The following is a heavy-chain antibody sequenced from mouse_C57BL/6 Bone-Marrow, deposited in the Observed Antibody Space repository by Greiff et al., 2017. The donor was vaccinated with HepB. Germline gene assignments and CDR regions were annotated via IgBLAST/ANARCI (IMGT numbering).Heavy chain of an antibody. J-gene: IGHJ2*01. CDR3: ARTLYDRSYSDY. CDR1: GYTFTSFG. CDR2: IYPRSGNT. Sequence: VQLQQSGAELARPGASVKLSCKASGYTFTSFGISWVKQRTGQGLEWIGEIYPRSGNTYYNEKFKGKATLTAAKSSRTAYMELRSLTSEDSAVYFCARTLYDRSYSDYWGQSTTLTFSS. D-gene: IGHD2-14*01. V-gene: IGHV1-81*01.